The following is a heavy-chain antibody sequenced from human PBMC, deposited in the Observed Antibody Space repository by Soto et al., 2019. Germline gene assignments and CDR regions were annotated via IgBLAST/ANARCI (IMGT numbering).Heavy chain of an antibody. J-gene: IGHJ3*02. Sequence: SVKVSCKASGGTFSNFTINCVRQAPGQGLEWLGGIIPVLGTANYTQTGRATITADEPTNTVYMEMSSLRSEDTAVYFCARDISHYYDSSGYYLNAFDIWGQGTMVTVSS. CDR3: ARDISHYYDSSGYYLNAFDI. CDR2: IIPVLGTA. V-gene: IGHV1-69*13. CDR1: GGTFSNFT. D-gene: IGHD3-22*01.